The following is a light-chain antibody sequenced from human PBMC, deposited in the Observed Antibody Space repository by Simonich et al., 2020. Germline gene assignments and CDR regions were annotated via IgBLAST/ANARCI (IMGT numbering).Light chain of an antibody. CDR1: SGSVSTSYY. CDR3: VLYMGSGNWV. V-gene: IGLV8-61*01. CDR2: STN. Sequence: QTVVTQEPSFSVSPGGTVTLTCGLSSGSVSTSYYPSWYKQTPGQDPRTLIYSTNSRSSGVPGSFSGSILGTKAALTITGAQADDESDYYWVLYMGSGNWVFGGGTKLTVL. J-gene: IGLJ3*02.